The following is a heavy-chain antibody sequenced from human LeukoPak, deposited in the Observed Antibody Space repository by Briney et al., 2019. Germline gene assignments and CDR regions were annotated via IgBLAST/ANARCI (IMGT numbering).Heavy chain of an antibody. V-gene: IGHV3-48*01. CDR3: ARDTRYSSSRPI. Sequence: PGGSLRLSCAASGFTFSNYNMNRIRQAPGKGLEWVSYISSSSSTIYYADSVKGRFTISRDNAKNSLYLQMNSLRAEDTAVYYCARDTRYSSSRPIWGQGTMVTVSS. CDR2: ISSSSSTI. CDR1: GFTFSNYN. D-gene: IGHD6-13*01. J-gene: IGHJ3*02.